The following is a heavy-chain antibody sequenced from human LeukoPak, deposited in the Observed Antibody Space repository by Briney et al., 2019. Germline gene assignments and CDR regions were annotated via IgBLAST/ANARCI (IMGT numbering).Heavy chain of an antibody. CDR1: GGSISSGGYS. CDR3: ARGLNTYYYYYYGMDV. CDR2: INHSGST. J-gene: IGHJ6*02. V-gene: IGHV4-30-2*01. D-gene: IGHD2/OR15-2a*01. Sequence: SETLSLTCAVSGGSISSGGYSWSWIRQPPGKGLEWIGEINHSGSTNYNPSLKSRVTLSVDTSKNQFSLKLSSVTAADTAVYYCARGLNTYYYYYYGMDVWGQGTTVTVSS.